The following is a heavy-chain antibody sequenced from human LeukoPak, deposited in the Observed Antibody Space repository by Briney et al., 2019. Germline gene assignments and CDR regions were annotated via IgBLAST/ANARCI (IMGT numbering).Heavy chain of an antibody. V-gene: IGHV3-30*03. CDR3: ARGTTVTTKYLQH. D-gene: IGHD4-17*01. CDR2: ISYDGSNK. CDR1: GFTFSSYG. J-gene: IGHJ1*01. Sequence: GRSLRLSCAASGFTFSSYGMHWVRQAPGKGLEWVAVISYDGSNKYYADSVKGRFTISRDNSKNTLYLQMNSLRAEDTAVYYCARGTTVTTKYLQHWGHSNLVTASS.